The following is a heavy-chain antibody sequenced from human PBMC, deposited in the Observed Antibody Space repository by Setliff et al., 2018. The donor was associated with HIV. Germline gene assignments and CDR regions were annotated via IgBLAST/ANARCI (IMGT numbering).Heavy chain of an antibody. CDR3: ASEAWKSCRRSSGYYYYYMDV. V-gene: IGHV4-4*07. CDR1: GGSISSYY. CDR2: IYYSGTT. J-gene: IGHJ6*03. D-gene: IGHD6-6*01. Sequence: KASETLSLTCTVSGGSISSYYRSWIRQPAGKGLDWIGRIYYSGTTKYNPSLKSRVTISVDTSKNQFSLKLSSVTAADTAVYYCASEAWKSCRRSSGYYYYYMDVWGKGTTVTVSS.